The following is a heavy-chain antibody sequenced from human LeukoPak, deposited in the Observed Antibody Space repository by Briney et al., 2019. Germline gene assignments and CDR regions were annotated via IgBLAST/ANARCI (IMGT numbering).Heavy chain of an antibody. CDR2: ISAYNGNT. D-gene: IGHD3/OR15-3a*01. V-gene: IGHV1-18*01. CDR1: GYTFTSYG. Sequence: ASVKVSCKASGYTFTSYGISWVRQAPGQGLEWMGWISAYNGNTNYAQKLQGRVTMTTDTSMGTAYMELRSLRSDDTAVYYCARDVRDYYYYYYGMDVWGQGTTVTVSS. J-gene: IGHJ6*02. CDR3: ARDVRDYYYYYYGMDV.